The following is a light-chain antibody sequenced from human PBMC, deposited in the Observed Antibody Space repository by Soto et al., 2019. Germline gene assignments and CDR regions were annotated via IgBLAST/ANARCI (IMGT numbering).Light chain of an antibody. CDR1: QDIRND. CDR3: LQDYNYPRT. V-gene: IGKV1-6*01. CDR2: AAS. J-gene: IGKJ1*01. Sequence: AIPMTQSPSSLSASVGDRVTITCRASQDIRNDLGWYQVKPGKAPKVLIYAASSLQMGVPPRFSGSGSGTDFTLTISSLQPEDFATYYCLQDYNYPRTFGQGTKVEIK.